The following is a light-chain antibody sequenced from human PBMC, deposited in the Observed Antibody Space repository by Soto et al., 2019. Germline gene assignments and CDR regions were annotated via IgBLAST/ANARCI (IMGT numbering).Light chain of an antibody. CDR2: RTF. V-gene: IGKV3-20*01. CDR1: QTIASRY. Sequence: EIVLTQSPGTLSLSPGERATLSCRASQTIASRYLPWYQHQPGQAPRLLIYRTFARAPGIPDRFSGGGSGTDFTLTISRLEREDFAVYYCQQYDTSPPTFGQGTRLDIK. J-gene: IGKJ5*01. CDR3: QQYDTSPPT.